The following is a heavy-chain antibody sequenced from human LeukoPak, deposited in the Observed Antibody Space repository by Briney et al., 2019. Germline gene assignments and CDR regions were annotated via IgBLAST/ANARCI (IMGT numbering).Heavy chain of an antibody. D-gene: IGHD6-13*01. CDR2: ISGSGGST. CDR3: ASSSWGPDDYFDY. J-gene: IGHJ4*02. V-gene: IGHV3-23*01. Sequence: GGSLRLSCAASGFTFSSYAMSRVRQAPGKGLEWVSAISGSGGSTYYADSVKGRFTISRDNSKNTLYLQMNSLRAEDTAVYYCASSSWGPDDYFDYWGQGTLVTVSS. CDR1: GFTFSSYA.